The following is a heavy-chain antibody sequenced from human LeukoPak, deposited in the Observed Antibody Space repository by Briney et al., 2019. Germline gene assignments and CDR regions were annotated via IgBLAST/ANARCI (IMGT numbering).Heavy chain of an antibody. Sequence: SETLSLTCAVSGGSISSSNWWSWVRQPPGEGLEWIGEIYHSGSTNYNPSVKSRVTISVDKSKNQFSLKLSSVTAADTAVYYCARTSFCGGDCLYYFDYGGQGTLVTVSS. V-gene: IGHV4-4*02. D-gene: IGHD2-21*02. CDR1: GGSISSSNW. CDR3: ARTSFCGGDCLYYFDY. CDR2: IYHSGST. J-gene: IGHJ4*02.